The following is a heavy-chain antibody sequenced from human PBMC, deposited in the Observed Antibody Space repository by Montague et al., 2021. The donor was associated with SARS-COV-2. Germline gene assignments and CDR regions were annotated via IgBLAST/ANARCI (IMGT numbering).Heavy chain of an antibody. CDR2: INHSGST. CDR3: ARASITMVRGVTRWYFDL. D-gene: IGHD3-10*01. J-gene: IGHJ2*01. CDR1: GGSITSNY. V-gene: IGHV4-59*13. Sequence: SETLSLTCTVSGGSITSNYWSWIRQPPGKRLEWIGYINHSGSTSSNPSFMSRVTISVDTSQNQFSLKLSSVTAADTAVYYCARASITMVRGVTRWYFDLWGRGTLVTVSS.